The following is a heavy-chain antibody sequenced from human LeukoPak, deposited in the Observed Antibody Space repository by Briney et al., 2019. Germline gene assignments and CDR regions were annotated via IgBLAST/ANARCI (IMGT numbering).Heavy chain of an antibody. CDR1: GGSISSYY. Sequence: SETLSLTCTVSGGSISSYYWSWTRQPPGKGLEWIGYIYYSGSTNYNPSLKSQVTISVDTSKNQFSLKLSSVTAADTAVYYCARHLHYDILTGYYGYYYYGMDVWGQGTTVTVSS. J-gene: IGHJ6*02. CDR2: IYYSGST. V-gene: IGHV4-59*08. CDR3: ARHLHYDILTGYYGYYYYGMDV. D-gene: IGHD3-9*01.